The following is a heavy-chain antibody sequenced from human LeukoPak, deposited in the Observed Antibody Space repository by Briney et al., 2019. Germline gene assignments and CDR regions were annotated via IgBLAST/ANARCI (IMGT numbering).Heavy chain of an antibody. CDR2: INPNSGGT. CDR3: ARTYDSSGLFWAFDI. D-gene: IGHD3-22*01. Sequence: GASVKVSCKASGYTFTGYYMHWVRQAPGQGLEWMGWINPNSGGTNYAQKFQGRVTMTRDTSISTAYMELSRLRSDDTAVYYCARTYDSSGLFWAFDIWGQGTMVTVSS. V-gene: IGHV1-2*02. J-gene: IGHJ3*02. CDR1: GYTFTGYY.